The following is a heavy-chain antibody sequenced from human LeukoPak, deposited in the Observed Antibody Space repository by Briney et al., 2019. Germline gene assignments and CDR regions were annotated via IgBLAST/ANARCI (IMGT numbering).Heavy chain of an antibody. Sequence: SETLSLTCGVSGGPISTTNWWTWVRQPPGEGLEWIGEVHLSGRTHYNPSLESRVTMSVDMSENHISLRLTSVSAADTAVYYCAREGGPYRPLDYSGQGTLVTVSS. CDR3: AREGGPYRPLDY. CDR1: GGPISTTNW. V-gene: IGHV4-4*02. CDR2: VHLSGRT. J-gene: IGHJ4*02.